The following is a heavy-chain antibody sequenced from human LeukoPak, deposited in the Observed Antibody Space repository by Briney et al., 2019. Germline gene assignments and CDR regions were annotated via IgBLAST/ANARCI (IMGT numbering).Heavy chain of an antibody. D-gene: IGHD1-26*01. J-gene: IGHJ4*02. V-gene: IGHV3-21*01. CDR3: ARLPEPNSGTAY. CDR1: GFTFSSYS. CDR2: ISSSSSYI. Sequence: GSLRLSCAASGFTFSSYSMNWVRQAPGKGLEWVSSISSSSSYIYYADSVKGRFTISRDNAKNSLYLQMNSLRAEDTAVYYCARLPEPNSGTAYWGQGTLVTVSS.